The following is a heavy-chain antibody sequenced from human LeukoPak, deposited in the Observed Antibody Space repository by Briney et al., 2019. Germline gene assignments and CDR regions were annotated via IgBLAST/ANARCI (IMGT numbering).Heavy chain of an antibody. V-gene: IGHV3-7*03. J-gene: IGHJ4*02. Sequence: PGGSLRLSCAASGFTFSSYGMSWVRQAPGKGLEWVANIKQDGSEKYYVDSVKGRFTISRDNAKNSLYLQMNSLRAEDTAVYYCAREVVVAATSPWPSHFDYWGQGTLVTVSS. CDR3: AREVVVAATSPWPSHFDY. CDR1: GFTFSSYG. D-gene: IGHD2-15*01. CDR2: IKQDGSEK.